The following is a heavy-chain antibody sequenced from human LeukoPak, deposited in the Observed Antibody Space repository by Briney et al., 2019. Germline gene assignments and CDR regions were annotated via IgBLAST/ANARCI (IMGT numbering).Heavy chain of an antibody. Sequence: GGSLRLSCAASGFTFSSYGMHWVRQAPGKGLEWVAVIWYDGSNKYYADSVKGRFTISRDNSKNTLYLQMNSLRAEDTAVYYCARDLLRNDFDYWGQGTLVTVS. CDR2: IWYDGSNK. CDR3: ARDLLRNDFDY. V-gene: IGHV3-33*01. CDR1: GFTFSSYG. J-gene: IGHJ4*02.